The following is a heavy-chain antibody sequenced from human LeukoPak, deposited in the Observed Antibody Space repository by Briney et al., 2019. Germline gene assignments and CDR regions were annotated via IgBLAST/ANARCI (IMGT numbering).Heavy chain of an antibody. D-gene: IGHD5-18*01. V-gene: IGHV5-51*01. Sequence: GESLKISCKCSGFDFTAHGIAWVRQMPGKGLEWTGNIYPGGSNGRYSPSFQGQVTMSADKSITTVYLQWSSLKASDTAMYYCARHFHSAWFGFWGQGSLVTVSS. CDR1: GFDFTAHG. CDR3: ARHFHSAWFGF. CDR2: IYPGGSNG. J-gene: IGHJ4*02.